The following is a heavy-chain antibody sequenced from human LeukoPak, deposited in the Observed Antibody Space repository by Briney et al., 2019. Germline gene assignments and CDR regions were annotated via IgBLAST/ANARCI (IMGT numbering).Heavy chain of an antibody. CDR2: ISGSGDST. Sequence: GGSLRLSCAATGFTFSSYAMSWVRQAPGKGLEWVSAISGSGDSTYYGDSVKGRFTISRDNSKNTLYLQMNSLRAEDTAVYYCAKTRPLDSSSWSHGDYWGQGTLVTVSS. D-gene: IGHD6-13*01. CDR1: GFTFSSYA. J-gene: IGHJ4*02. CDR3: AKTRPLDSSSWSHGDY. V-gene: IGHV3-23*01.